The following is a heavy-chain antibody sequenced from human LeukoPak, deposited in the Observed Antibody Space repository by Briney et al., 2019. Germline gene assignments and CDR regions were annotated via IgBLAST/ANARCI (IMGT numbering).Heavy chain of an antibody. CDR3: ATYTAMVTYFDY. CDR2: IKQDGSEK. J-gene: IGHJ4*02. D-gene: IGHD5-18*01. CDR1: RFTFSSYW. Sequence: GGSLRLSCAASRFTFSSYWMSWVRQAPGKGLEWVANIKQDGSEKYYVDSVKGRFTISRDNAKNSLYLQMNSLRAEDTAAYYCATYTAMVTYFDYWGQGTLVTVSS. V-gene: IGHV3-7*03.